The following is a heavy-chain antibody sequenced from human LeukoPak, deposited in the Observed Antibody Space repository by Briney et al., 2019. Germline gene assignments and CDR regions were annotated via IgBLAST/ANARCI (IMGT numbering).Heavy chain of an antibody. V-gene: IGHV1-18*01. Sequence: ASVKVSCKASGYTFTSYGISWVRQAPGQGLEWMGWISAYNGNTNYAQKLQGRVTMTTDTSTSTAYMELRSLRSDDTAVYYCAGGVPAAIYYYYYMDVWGKGTTVTVSS. J-gene: IGHJ6*03. CDR3: AGGVPAAIYYYYYMDV. D-gene: IGHD2-2*02. CDR1: GYTFTSYG. CDR2: ISAYNGNT.